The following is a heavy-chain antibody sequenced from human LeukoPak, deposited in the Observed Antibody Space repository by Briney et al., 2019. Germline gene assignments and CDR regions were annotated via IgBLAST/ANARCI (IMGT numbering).Heavy chain of an antibody. V-gene: IGHV3-7*01. Sequence: GGSLRLSCTASGFTFSDYWMTWVRQAPGKGPEWVANIKQDGSQRYYVDSVRGRFTISRDNAKNSLFLQMNGLRAEDTAVYYRARRGGSSSRRSPIDYWGQGTLVTVSS. J-gene: IGHJ4*02. D-gene: IGHD6-6*01. CDR2: IKQDGSQR. CDR1: GFTFSDYW. CDR3: ARRGGSSSRRSPIDY.